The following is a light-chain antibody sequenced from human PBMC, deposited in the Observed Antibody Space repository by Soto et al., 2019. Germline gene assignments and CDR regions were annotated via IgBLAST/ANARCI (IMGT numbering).Light chain of an antibody. CDR1: SSDVGGYNY. CDR3: SSYTTIVALGGYV. Sequence: QSALTQPASVSGSPGQSIALSCTGTSSDVGGYNYVSWYQHHPGKAPKLMIYDVSNRPSGVSNRFSGSKSGNTASLTISGLQAEDEADYYCSSYTTIVALGGYVFGTGTKVTVL. V-gene: IGLV2-14*03. CDR2: DVS. J-gene: IGLJ1*01.